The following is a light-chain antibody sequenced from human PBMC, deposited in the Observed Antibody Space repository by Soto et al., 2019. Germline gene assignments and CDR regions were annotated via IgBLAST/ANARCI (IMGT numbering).Light chain of an antibody. CDR3: QQYNDKWT. V-gene: IGKV1-5*03. J-gene: IGKJ1*01. Sequence: DIQMTQSPSTLSASVGDRVTITCRASQSISSWLAWYQQKPGKAPKLLIYKASTLQSGVPSRFSGSGSGTEFTLAISRLQPDNFATYYCQQYNDKWTFGQGTKVEIK. CDR1: QSISSW. CDR2: KAS.